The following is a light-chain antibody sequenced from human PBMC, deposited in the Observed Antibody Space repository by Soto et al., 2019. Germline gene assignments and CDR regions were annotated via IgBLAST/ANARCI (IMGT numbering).Light chain of an antibody. Sequence: QSALTQPASVSGSPGQSITISCTGTSSDGGGYNYVSWYQQHPGKAPKLMIYEVSNRPSGVSNRFSGSKSGNTASLTISGLQAEDEADYDCSSYTSSSTPYVFGTGTKLTVL. CDR2: EVS. J-gene: IGLJ1*01. CDR1: SSDGGGYNY. CDR3: SSYTSSSTPYV. V-gene: IGLV2-14*01.